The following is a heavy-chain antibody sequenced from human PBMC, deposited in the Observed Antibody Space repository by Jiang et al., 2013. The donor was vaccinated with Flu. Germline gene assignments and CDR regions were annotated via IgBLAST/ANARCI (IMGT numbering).Heavy chain of an antibody. CDR2: LYDNGGT. J-gene: IGHJ4*02. V-gene: IGHV4-61*01. Sequence: GSGLVKPSETLSLTCTVSGGSVSSSSYHWSWIRQPPGKGLEWIGYLYDNGGTNYNPSLKSRITISVDTSKNQFSLRLSSVTAADTAVYYCATYMGDYGGKGFWGQGTLVTVSS. D-gene: IGHD4-23*01. CDR3: ATYMGDYGGKGF. CDR1: GGSVSSSSYH.